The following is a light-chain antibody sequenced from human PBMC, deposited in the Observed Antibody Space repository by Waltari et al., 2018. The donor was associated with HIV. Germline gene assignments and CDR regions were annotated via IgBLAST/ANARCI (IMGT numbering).Light chain of an antibody. CDR3: QQAHSLPWT. CDR2: ASS. CDR1: QSIVTW. Sequence: IQMTQFPSLVSGSVGYRVTTTCRASQSIVTWLSWYQQKPGTAPALLIFASSRLQGGIPGRFSGSGSGTNFTLTIRNIQPDDFAIYHCQQAHSLPWTFGQGTKVE. V-gene: IGKV1-12*01. J-gene: IGKJ1*01.